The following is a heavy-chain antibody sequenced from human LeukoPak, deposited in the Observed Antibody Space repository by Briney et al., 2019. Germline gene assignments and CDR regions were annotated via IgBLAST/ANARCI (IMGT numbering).Heavy chain of an antibody. Sequence: SETLSLTCTVSGGSISSYYWSWIRQPPGKGLEWIGYIYYSGSTNYNPSLKSRVTISVDTSKNQFSLKLRSVTAADTAVYYCARHLGGSSAHFDYWGQGTLVTVSS. CDR2: IYYSGST. J-gene: IGHJ4*02. CDR3: ARHLGGSSAHFDY. V-gene: IGHV4-59*01. D-gene: IGHD6-19*01. CDR1: GGSISSYY.